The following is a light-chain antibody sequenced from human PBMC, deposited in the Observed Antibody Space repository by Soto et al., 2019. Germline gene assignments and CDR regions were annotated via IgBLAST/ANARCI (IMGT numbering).Light chain of an antibody. J-gene: IGKJ5*01. CDR3: MQGTHWPIT. Sequence: DVVMTQSPLSLPVTLGQPASISCRSNQSLVHSDGIAYFSWFQQRPGRSPRRLIYKVSNRASGVPARFSGSGSGTDFTLKISRLEAEDVGVYYCMQGTHWPITFGQGTRLEIK. CDR2: KVS. CDR1: QSLVHSDGIAY. V-gene: IGKV2-30*02.